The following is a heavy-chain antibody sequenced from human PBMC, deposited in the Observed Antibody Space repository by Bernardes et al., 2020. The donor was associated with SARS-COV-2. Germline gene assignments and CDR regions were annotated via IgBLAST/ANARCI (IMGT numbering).Heavy chain of an antibody. V-gene: IGHV3-21*01. Sequence: GGSLRLSCTASGFVFRGSTMNWVRQAPGQGLEWVSSISSGSNYIYYTDSVKGRFTVSRDNARKALFLEMSSLRADDTAVYYCATFGTGTYYKAYWGQGTLLTVSS. D-gene: IGHD3-10*01. CDR2: ISSGSNYI. CDR1: GFVFRGST. J-gene: IGHJ4*02. CDR3: ATFGTGTYYKAY.